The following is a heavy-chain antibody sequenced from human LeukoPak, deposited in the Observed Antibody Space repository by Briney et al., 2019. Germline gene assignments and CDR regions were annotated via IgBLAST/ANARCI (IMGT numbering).Heavy chain of an antibody. CDR1: GFTFSSYG. D-gene: IGHD4-23*01. J-gene: IGHJ3*02. CDR2: IWSDENKK. Sequence: PGGSLRLSCAASGFTFSSYGMHWVRQAPGKGLEWVAVIWSDENKKFYADSVKGRFTTSRDNFKSTLYLQMDSLRVEDTAVYYCAREGLTSTPNNAFDIWGQGSVVTVSS. CDR3: AREGLTSTPNNAFDI. V-gene: IGHV3-33*01.